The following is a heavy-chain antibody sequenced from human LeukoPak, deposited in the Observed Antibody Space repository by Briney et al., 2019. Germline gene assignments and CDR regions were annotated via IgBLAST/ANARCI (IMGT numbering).Heavy chain of an antibody. J-gene: IGHJ4*02. D-gene: IGHD3-10*01. CDR3: AKGRATMVRGVMGPFDY. V-gene: IGHV3-74*01. Sequence: GGSLRLSCVASGFTFSSYWMHWVRHAPGKGLVWVSHINSDGSSTNYADSVKGRSTISRDNSKNTLYLQMNSLRAEDTAVYYCAKGRATMVRGVMGPFDYWGQGTLVTVSS. CDR1: GFTFSSYW. CDR2: INSDGSST.